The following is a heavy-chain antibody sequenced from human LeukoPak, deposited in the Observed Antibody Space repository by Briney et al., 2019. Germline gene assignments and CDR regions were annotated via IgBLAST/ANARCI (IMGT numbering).Heavy chain of an antibody. Sequence: GGSLRLSCAASGFTFTSYTMSWVRQAPGKGLEWDSSISSSSSYIYYADSVKGRFTISRDNAKNSLDLQMNSLRAEDTAVYYCARDRWVNSGSYSDYWGQGTLVTVSS. J-gene: IGHJ4*02. CDR1: GFTFTSYT. D-gene: IGHD1-26*01. V-gene: IGHV3-21*01. CDR2: ISSSSSYI. CDR3: ARDRWVNSGSYSDY.